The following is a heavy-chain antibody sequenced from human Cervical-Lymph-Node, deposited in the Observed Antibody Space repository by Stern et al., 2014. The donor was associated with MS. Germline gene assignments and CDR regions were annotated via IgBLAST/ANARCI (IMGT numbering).Heavy chain of an antibody. V-gene: IGHV4-39*01. J-gene: IGHJ4*02. CDR1: GGSISSSSYY. D-gene: IGHD6-13*01. CDR2: IYYSGST. CDR3: ARQRQQLAYFTFDY. Sequence: QLQLQESGPGLVKPSETLSLTCTVSGGSISSSSYYWGWIRQPPGKGLEWIGSIYYSGSTYYNPSLKSRVTISVDTSKNQFSRKRSSVTAADTAVYYCARQRQQLAYFTFDYWGQGTLVTVSS.